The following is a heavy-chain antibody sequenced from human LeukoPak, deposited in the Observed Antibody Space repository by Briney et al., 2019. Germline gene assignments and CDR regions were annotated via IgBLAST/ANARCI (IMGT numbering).Heavy chain of an antibody. D-gene: IGHD6-19*01. CDR2: ISSSSSYI. Sequence: GGSLRLSCAASGFTFSSYSMNWVRQAPGKGLEWVSSISSSSSYIYYADSVKGRFTISRDNAKNSLYLQMNSLRAEDTAVYYCARVEGSGWYIGYWGQGTLVTASS. V-gene: IGHV3-21*01. J-gene: IGHJ4*02. CDR1: GFTFSSYS. CDR3: ARVEGSGWYIGY.